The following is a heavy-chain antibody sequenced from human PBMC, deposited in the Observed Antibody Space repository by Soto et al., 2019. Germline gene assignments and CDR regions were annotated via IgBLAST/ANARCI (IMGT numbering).Heavy chain of an antibody. J-gene: IGHJ4*02. V-gene: IGHV3-23*01. CDR1: GFTFSSYF. CDR2: ISGSGGST. CDR3: AKRSKDGYNSEHDY. D-gene: IGHD5-18*01. Sequence: EVQLLESGGGLVQPGGSLRLSCAASGFTFSSYFMSWVRQAPGKGLEWVSGISGSGGSTYYVDSVKGRFTISRDNSKSTLYLQMNSLRAEDTALYYCAKRSKDGYNSEHDYWGQGTLVTVSS.